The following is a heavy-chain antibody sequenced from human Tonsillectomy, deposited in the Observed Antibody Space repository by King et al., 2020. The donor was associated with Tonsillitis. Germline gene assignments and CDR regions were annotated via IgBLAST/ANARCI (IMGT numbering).Heavy chain of an antibody. CDR2: ISGRGGST. V-gene: IGHV3-23*04. CDR3: AKDPGYSSPDDAFDI. J-gene: IGHJ3*02. Sequence: VQLVESGGGLVQPGGSLRLSCAASGFTFSSYAMSWVRQAPGKGLEWVSAISGRGGSTYYSDSVKGRVSISRENSKNTLYLQMNSLRAEDTAVYYCAKDPGYSSPDDAFDIWGQGTMVTVSS. D-gene: IGHD6-19*01. CDR1: GFTFSSYA.